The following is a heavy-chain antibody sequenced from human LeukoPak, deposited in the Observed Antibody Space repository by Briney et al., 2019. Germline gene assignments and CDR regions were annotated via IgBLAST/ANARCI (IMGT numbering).Heavy chain of an antibody. CDR2: IIGSGGST. CDR1: GFTFSNYA. Sequence: GGSLRLSCVASGFTFSNYAMSWVRQAPGKGLEWVSAIIGSGGSTYYADSVKGRFTISRDNSKNTLYLQMNTLRAEDTAVYYCTKDWMVRGVMGYYYYMDVWGKGTTVTVSS. V-gene: IGHV3-23*01. D-gene: IGHD3-10*01. J-gene: IGHJ6*03. CDR3: TKDWMVRGVMGYYYYMDV.